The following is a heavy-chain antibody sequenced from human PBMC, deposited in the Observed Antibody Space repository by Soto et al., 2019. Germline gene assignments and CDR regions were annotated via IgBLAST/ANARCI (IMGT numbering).Heavy chain of an antibody. Sequence: GGSLRLSCAASGFTFTGYWMSWVRQAPGKGLEWVANIKQDGSEKYYVDSVKGRFTISRDNAKNSLYLQMNSLRAEDTAVYYCARASVYYMDVWGKGTTVTVSS. CDR1: GFTFTGYW. J-gene: IGHJ6*03. CDR2: IKQDGSEK. D-gene: IGHD6-6*01. CDR3: ARASVYYMDV. V-gene: IGHV3-7*04.